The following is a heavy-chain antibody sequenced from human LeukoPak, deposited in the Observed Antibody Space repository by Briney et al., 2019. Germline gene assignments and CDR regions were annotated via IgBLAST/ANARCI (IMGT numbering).Heavy chain of an antibody. V-gene: IGHV3-23*01. CDR3: AKSLALLVVTSVDY. D-gene: IGHD3-22*01. CDR1: GFRFSNYA. Sequence: GGSLRLSCAASGFRFSNYAMSWVRQPPGKGLEWVSAISGSGGSTYYADSVRGRFTISRDNSKNTLYLQMNSLRAEDTAVYYCAKSLALLVVTSVDYWGLGTLVTVSS. CDR2: ISGSGGST. J-gene: IGHJ4*02.